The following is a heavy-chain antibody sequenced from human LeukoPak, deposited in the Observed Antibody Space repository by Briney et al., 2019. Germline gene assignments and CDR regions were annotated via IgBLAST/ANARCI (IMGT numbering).Heavy chain of an antibody. CDR1: GFNFESYS. J-gene: IGHJ4*02. CDR3: ARDPRYSGYDFVDY. D-gene: IGHD5-12*01. V-gene: IGHV3-21*01. CDR2: ISFSGSYI. Sequence: GGSLRLSCAASGFNFESYSMNWVRQAPGKGLEWVSSISFSGSYIYYAASVKGRFTVSRDNAKNSLYLQMNSLRAEDTAVYYCARDPRYSGYDFVDYWGQGTLVTVSS.